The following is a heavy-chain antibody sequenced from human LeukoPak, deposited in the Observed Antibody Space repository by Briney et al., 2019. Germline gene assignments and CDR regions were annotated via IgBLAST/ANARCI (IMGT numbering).Heavy chain of an antibody. Sequence: SETLPLTCAVSGSSVSSVYYWAWIRQPPGKGLQWIGGIYHSGTTYYNPSLKSRLTISVDTSKNQFPLRLSSVTAADTAVYYCARQNGFGEEFDYWGQGALVTVSS. CDR3: ARQNGFGEEFDY. CDR1: GSSVSSVYY. J-gene: IGHJ4*02. D-gene: IGHD3-16*01. CDR2: IYHSGTT. V-gene: IGHV4-38-2*01.